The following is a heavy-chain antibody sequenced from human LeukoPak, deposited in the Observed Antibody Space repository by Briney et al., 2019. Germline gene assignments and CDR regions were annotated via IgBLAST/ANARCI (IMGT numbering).Heavy chain of an antibody. CDR3: ARASSGWYGGKYFGY. J-gene: IGHJ4*02. V-gene: IGHV3-21*01. Sequence: GGSLRLSCAASGFTFSSYSMNWVRQAPGKGLEWVSSISSSSSYIYYADSVKGRFTISRDNAKNSLYLQMNSLRAEDTAVYYCARASSGWYGGKYFGYWGQGTLVTVSS. D-gene: IGHD6-19*01. CDR1: GFTFSSYS. CDR2: ISSSSSYI.